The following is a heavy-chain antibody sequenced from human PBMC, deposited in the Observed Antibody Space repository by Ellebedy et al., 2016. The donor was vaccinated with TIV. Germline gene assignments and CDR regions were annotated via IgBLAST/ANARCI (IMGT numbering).Heavy chain of an antibody. V-gene: IGHV1-18*01. J-gene: IGHJ4*02. D-gene: IGHD6-13*01. CDR2: ISAYNRNT. CDR1: GYDSGSYS. Sequence: AASVKVSCKASGYDSGSYSIAWVRQAPGPAPEWMGGISAYNRNTHYAQRLQDRVTMTTDTSTSTAYMELRSLRSDDTAVYYCATPATFIAGGRADYWGQGTLVTVSS. CDR3: ATPATFIAGGRADY.